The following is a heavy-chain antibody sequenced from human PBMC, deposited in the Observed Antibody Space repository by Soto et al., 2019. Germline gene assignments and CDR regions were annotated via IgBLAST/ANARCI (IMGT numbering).Heavy chain of an antibody. CDR2: FYYSGST. D-gene: IGHD3-16*01. CDR1: GDSVTDYY. Sequence: SETLSLTWIVSGDSVTDYYWNWVRQPPGKGLEWLGYFYYSGSTNYHPSLESRASISVDTSKNQFSLKLTSVTAADTAVYYCIRGGVAAPPHFEFWGPGILVTVSS. CDR3: IRGGVAAPPHFEF. V-gene: IGHV4-59*02. J-gene: IGHJ4*02.